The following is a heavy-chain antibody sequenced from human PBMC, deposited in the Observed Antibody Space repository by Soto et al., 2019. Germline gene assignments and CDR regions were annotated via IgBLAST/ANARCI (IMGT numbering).Heavy chain of an antibody. CDR3: AKGEGRGIIPSYFDY. J-gene: IGHJ4*02. CDR2: ISNDGSNE. Sequence: GGSVRLSCAGSGCTFRGCGMNWVRQAPGKGLEWVARISNDGSNEYYVDSVKGRFTISRDNSKNTLYLQMDSLRAEDTAVYYCAKGEGRGIIPSYFDYWGLGTLVTVSS. V-gene: IGHV3-30*18. CDR1: GCTFRGCG. D-gene: IGHD3-10*01.